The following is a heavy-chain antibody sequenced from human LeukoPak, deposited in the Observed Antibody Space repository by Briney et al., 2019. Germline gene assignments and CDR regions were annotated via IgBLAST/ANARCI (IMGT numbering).Heavy chain of an antibody. J-gene: IGHJ4*02. D-gene: IGHD6-6*01. CDR3: AREYSSSYGH. Sequence: SETLSLTCTVSGGSISSSSYYWGWIRQPPGKGLEWIGSIYYSGSTYYNPSLKSRVTISVDTSKNQFSLKLRSVTAADTAVYYCAREYSSSYGHWGQGTLVTVSS. CDR1: GGSISSSSYY. CDR2: IYYSGST. V-gene: IGHV4-39*01.